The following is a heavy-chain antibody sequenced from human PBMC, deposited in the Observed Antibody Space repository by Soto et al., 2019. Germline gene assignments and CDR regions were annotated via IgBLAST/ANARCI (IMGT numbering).Heavy chain of an antibody. CDR2: IIPIFGTA. CDR1: GDTLSRYA. Sequence: VKRSCKAAGDTLSRYAISWVRKENRQGLEWMGGIIPIFGTANYAQKFQGRVTITADESTGTAYMELSSLRSEDTAVYYCARTRASSGYYINNPRNPPIDNWGQGTLVTVSS. CDR3: ARTRASSGYYINNPRNPPIDN. J-gene: IGHJ4*02. D-gene: IGHD3-22*01. V-gene: IGHV1-69*13.